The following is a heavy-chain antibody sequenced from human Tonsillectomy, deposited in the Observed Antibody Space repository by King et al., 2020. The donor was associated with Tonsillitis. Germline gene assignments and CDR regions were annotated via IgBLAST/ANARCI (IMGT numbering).Heavy chain of an antibody. J-gene: IGHJ4*02. D-gene: IGHD5-12*01. CDR3: ARTPSGYDQTLDY. V-gene: IGHV4-38-2*01. Sequence: QLQESGPGLVKPSETLSLTCAVSGYSISSGYYWGWIRQPPGKGLEWIGSIYHSGSTYYNPSLKSRVTISVDTSKNQFSLKLSSVTAADTAVYYCARTPSGYDQTLDYWGQGTLVTVSS. CDR1: GYSISSGYY. CDR2: IYHSGST.